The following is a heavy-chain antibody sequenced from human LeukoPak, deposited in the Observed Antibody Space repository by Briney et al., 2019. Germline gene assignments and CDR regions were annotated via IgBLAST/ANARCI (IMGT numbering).Heavy chain of an antibody. CDR3: ATAFNYDSSGYYYDY. V-gene: IGHV1-24*01. D-gene: IGHD3-22*01. CDR2: FDPEDGET. Sequence: ASAKVSCKVSGYTLTELSMHWVRQAPGKGLEWMGGFDPEDGETIYAQKFQGRVTMTEDTSTDTAYMELSSLRSEDTAVYYCATAFNYDSSGYYYDYWGQGTLVTVSS. J-gene: IGHJ4*02. CDR1: GYTLTELS.